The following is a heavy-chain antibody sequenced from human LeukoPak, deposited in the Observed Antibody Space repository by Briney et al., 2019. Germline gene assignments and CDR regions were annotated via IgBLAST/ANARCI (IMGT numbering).Heavy chain of an antibody. J-gene: IGHJ4*02. CDR1: GGSISSSNW. D-gene: IGHD3-22*01. V-gene: IGHV4-4*02. CDR2: IYHSGST. CDR3: AREGYYYDSSGYSDY. Sequence: SGTLSLTCAVSGGSISSSNWWSWVRQPPGKGLEWIGEIYHSGSTNYNPSLKSRVTISVDKSKNQFSLKLSSVTAADTAVYYCAREGYYYDSSGYSDYWGQGTLVTVSS.